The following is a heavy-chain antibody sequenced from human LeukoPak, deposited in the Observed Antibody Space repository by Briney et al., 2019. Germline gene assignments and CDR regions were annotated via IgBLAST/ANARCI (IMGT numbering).Heavy chain of an antibody. CDR3: ARRGCSSTSCCGGTNLPFDY. J-gene: IGHJ4*02. CDR1: GGSISSSNYY. CDR2: IYYSGST. V-gene: IGHV4-39*01. D-gene: IGHD2-2*01. Sequence: PSETLSLTCTVSGGSISSSNYYWGWIRQPPGKGLEWIGSIYYSGSTYYNPSLKSRVTISVDTTKNQFSLKLTSVTAADTAVYYCARRGCSSTSCCGGTNLPFDYWGQGTLLTVSS.